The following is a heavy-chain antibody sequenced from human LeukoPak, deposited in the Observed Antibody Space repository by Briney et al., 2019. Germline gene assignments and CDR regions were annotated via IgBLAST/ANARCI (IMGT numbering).Heavy chain of an antibody. Sequence: GGSLRLSCAASGFAFSSYWMSWVRQAPVKGLEWVANIKQDGSEKYYVDSVKGRFTISRDNAKTSLYLQMSSLRAEDTAVYYCARIRGGFFNAFDIWGQGTMVTVSS. CDR2: IKQDGSEK. CDR3: ARIRGGFFNAFDI. CDR1: GFAFSSYW. J-gene: IGHJ3*02. D-gene: IGHD3-16*01. V-gene: IGHV3-7*01.